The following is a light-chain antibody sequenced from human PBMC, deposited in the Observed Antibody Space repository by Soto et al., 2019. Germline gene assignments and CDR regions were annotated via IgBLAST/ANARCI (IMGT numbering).Light chain of an antibody. CDR1: QSVSSSN. V-gene: IGKV3-20*01. CDR3: QQYNTWPPIT. CDR2: GAS. Sequence: PGERATISCRASQSVSSSNFAWYQQKPAQAPRLLIYGASNRATGIPDRFSGSGSGTAFTLTISRLEPEDFAVYYCQQYNTWPPITFGQGTRLEIK. J-gene: IGKJ5*01.